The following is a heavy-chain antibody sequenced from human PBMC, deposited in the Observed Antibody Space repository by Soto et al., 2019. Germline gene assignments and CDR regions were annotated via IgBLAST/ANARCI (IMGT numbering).Heavy chain of an antibody. CDR1: GGSISSYY. V-gene: IGHV4-59*08. J-gene: IGHJ4*02. Sequence: PSETLSLTCTVSGGSISSYYWSWIRQPPGKGLEWIAYIYYSGSTEYNPSLKSRVTISVDTSKNQFSLKLSSVTAADTAVYYCARHLSTTIPPPPSAYGGQETRVTV. CDR3: ARHLSTTIPPPPSAY. D-gene: IGHD1-1*01. CDR2: IYYSGST.